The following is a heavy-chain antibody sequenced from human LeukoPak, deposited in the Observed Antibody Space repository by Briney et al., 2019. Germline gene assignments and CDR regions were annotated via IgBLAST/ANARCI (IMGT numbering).Heavy chain of an antibody. V-gene: IGHV4-61*02. CDR3: ARDLYYDFWSGYGAFDI. CDR2: IYTSGST. Sequence: SETLSLTCTVSGGSISSGSYYWSWIRQPAGKGLEWIGRIYTSGSTNYNPSLKSRVTISVNTSKNQFSLKLSSVTAADTAVYYCARDLYYDFWSGYGAFDIWGQGTMVTVSS. D-gene: IGHD3-3*01. CDR1: GGSISSGSYY. J-gene: IGHJ3*02.